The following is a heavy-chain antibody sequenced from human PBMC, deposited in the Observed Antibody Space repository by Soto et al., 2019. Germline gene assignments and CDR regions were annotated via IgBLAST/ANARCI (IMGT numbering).Heavy chain of an antibody. CDR3: ARGSWDDVSGHYYMDV. Sequence: SQTLSLTCDISGDSVSSDSAAWNWIRQTPSRGLEWLGRTYYRSKWYSNYAISVKSRVTVNPDTFKNQFSLQLNSVTPEDTAVYYCARGSWDDVSGHYYMDVWGKGTTVTVSS. CDR2: TYYRSKWYS. V-gene: IGHV6-1*01. CDR1: GDSVSSDSAA. J-gene: IGHJ6*03. D-gene: IGHD1-1*01.